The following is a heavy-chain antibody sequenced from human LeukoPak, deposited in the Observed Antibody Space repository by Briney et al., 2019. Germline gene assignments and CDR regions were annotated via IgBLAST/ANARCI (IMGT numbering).Heavy chain of an antibody. V-gene: IGHV1-2*02. CDR3: ARVPKRGNWFDP. CDR1: GYTFTGYY. J-gene: IGHJ5*02. CDR2: INPNSGGT. Sequence: ASVKVSCKASGYTFTGYYMHWVRQAPGQGLEWMGWINPNSGGTNYAQKFQGRVTMTRDTSISTAYSELSRLRSDDTAVYYCARVPKRGNWFDPWGQGTLVTVSS.